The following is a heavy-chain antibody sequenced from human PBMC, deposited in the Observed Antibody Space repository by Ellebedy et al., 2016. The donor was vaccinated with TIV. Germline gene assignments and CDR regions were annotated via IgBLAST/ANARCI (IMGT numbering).Heavy chain of an antibody. CDR1: GFTFSSYS. D-gene: IGHD3-22*01. CDR3: ATLTYYSDRTGFYYDY. J-gene: IGHJ4*02. V-gene: IGHV3-21*01. CDR2: ITASSRSYM. Sequence: PGGSLRLSCAASGFTFSSYSMNWVRQAPGQGLEWVSSITASSRSYMYYADSVKGRFTISRDNSKNMLFLQMNSLRPEDTAVYYCATLTYYSDRTGFYYDYWGQGTLLTVPS.